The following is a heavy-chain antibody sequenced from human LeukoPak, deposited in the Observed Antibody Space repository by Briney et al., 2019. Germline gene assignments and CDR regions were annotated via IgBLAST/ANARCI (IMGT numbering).Heavy chain of an antibody. CDR3: AKDRIDYYDSSGLINY. CDR1: GFTFSSYG. Sequence: GGSLRLSCAASGFTFSSYGMSWVRQAPGKGLEWVSAISGSGGSTYYADSVKGRFTISRDNSKNTLYLQMNSLRAEDTAVYYCAKDRIDYYDSSGLINYWGQGTLVTVSS. D-gene: IGHD3-22*01. V-gene: IGHV3-23*01. CDR2: ISGSGGST. J-gene: IGHJ4*02.